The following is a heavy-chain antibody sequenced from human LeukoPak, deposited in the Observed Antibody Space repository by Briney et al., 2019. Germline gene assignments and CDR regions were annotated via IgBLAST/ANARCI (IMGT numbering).Heavy chain of an antibody. CDR1: GFTFSDYY. V-gene: IGHV3-15*01. CDR3: TTERSGSFPY. D-gene: IGHD1-26*01. CDR2: IKSKTDGGTI. J-gene: IGHJ4*02. Sequence: GGSLRLSCAASGFTFSDYYMSWIRQAPGKGLEWVGLIKSKTDGGTIDYAAPVKGRFTISRDDLSNTLYLQMNSLKIEDTAVYYCTTERSGSFPYWGQGALVTVSS.